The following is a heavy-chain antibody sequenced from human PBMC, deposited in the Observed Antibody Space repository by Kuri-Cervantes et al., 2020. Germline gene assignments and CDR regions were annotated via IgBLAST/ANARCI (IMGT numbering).Heavy chain of an antibody. CDR2: ISSDGSNR. CDR3: ARDPNSSGRDADNWFDP. D-gene: IGHD6-19*01. CDR1: GFTFDDYA. V-gene: IGHV3-30*03. J-gene: IGHJ5*02. Sequence: GGSLRLSCAASGFTFDDYAMHWVRQGPGKGLEWVAVISSDGSNRHYADSVRGRFTISRDNSKNTLYLQMNSLRDEDTAVYHCARDPNSSGRDADNWFDPGAREPWSPSPQ.